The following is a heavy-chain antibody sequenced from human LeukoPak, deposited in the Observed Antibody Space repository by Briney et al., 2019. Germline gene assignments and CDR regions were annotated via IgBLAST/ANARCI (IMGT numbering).Heavy chain of an antibody. CDR3: ARESETSGWYDY. J-gene: IGHJ4*02. CDR1: GFIFDNYA. Sequence: GGSLRLSCAAPGFIFDNYAIHWVRQAPGKGLEWVSLISGDGGSTFYADSVRGRFTISRDNTRRSLPLQMSSLRSEDTALYYCARESETSGWYDYWGQGTLVTVSS. V-gene: IGHV3-43*02. CDR2: ISGDGGST. D-gene: IGHD6-19*01.